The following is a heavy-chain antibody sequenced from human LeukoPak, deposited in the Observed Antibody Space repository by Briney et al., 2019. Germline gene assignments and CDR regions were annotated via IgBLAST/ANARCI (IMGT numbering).Heavy chain of an antibody. CDR1: AYTFTGYY. Sequence: RASVKLSCTASAYTFTGYYMHLVRQAPGQGLEWMGWINPNSGGTNYAQKFQGRVTITRDTSISTAYMELSRLRSDDTAVYCCAREGGGSCHDYWGQGTLVTVSS. V-gene: IGHV1-2*02. CDR2: INPNSGGT. J-gene: IGHJ4*02. CDR3: AREGGGSCHDY. D-gene: IGHD2-15*01.